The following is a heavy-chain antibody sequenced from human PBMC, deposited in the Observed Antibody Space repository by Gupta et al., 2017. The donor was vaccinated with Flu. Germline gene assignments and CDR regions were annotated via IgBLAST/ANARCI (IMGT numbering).Heavy chain of an antibody. J-gene: IGHJ4*02. Sequence: QLVQSGAEVKQPGATVKISCEISGYSFTDYYIHWVQQAPGKGLEWMGRVDSEDGETIYAEKFQGRITITADTSPDTSYMELSSLTSDDTAIYYCAYSGAYYRPFDYWGQGTLVTVSS. V-gene: IGHV1-69-2*01. CDR3: AYSGAYYRPFDY. CDR1: GYSFTDYY. CDR2: VDSEDGET. D-gene: IGHD3-22*01.